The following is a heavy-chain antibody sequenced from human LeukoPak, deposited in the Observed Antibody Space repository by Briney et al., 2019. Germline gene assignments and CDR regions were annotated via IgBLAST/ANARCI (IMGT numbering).Heavy chain of an antibody. CDR1: GGSISGYY. J-gene: IGHJ4*02. CDR2: TYDTGST. D-gene: IGHD6-19*01. Sequence: SETLSLTCTVSGGSISGYYWSWIRQPPGKRLGWVGHTYDTGSTNYNPSLKTRVTISADTSRNQFSLNLRSVTAADTAIYYCARETTLTGYAGGLGFNYWGQGTLVTVSS. V-gene: IGHV4-59*01. CDR3: ARETTLTGYAGGLGFNY.